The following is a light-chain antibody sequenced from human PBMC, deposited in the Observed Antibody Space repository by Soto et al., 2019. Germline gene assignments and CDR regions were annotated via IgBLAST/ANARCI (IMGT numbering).Light chain of an antibody. CDR2: WAS. V-gene: IGKV4-1*01. CDR1: ETVSFSSVIKNY. CDR3: QQYYATPLT. J-gene: IGKJ4*01. Sequence: DILMTQSPDSLAVSLGERATINCKSSETVSFSSVIKNYLAWYQQKPGQPPKLLISWASTRESGVPDRFSGSGSGSDFTLTISSLQAEDVAVYYCQQYYATPLTFGGGTKVDIK.